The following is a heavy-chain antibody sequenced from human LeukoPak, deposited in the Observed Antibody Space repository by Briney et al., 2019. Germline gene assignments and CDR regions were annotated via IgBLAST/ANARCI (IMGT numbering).Heavy chain of an antibody. CDR3: ARDYHDPPFRDSKFFDY. D-gene: IGHD1-14*01. CDR2: ISAYNGNT. Sequence: ASVKVSCKASGYTFTSYGISWVRQAPGQGLEWMGWISAYNGNTNYAQKLQGRVTMTTDTSTSTAYMELRSLRSDDTAVYCCARDYHDPPFRDSKFFDYWGQGTLVTVSS. V-gene: IGHV1-18*01. J-gene: IGHJ4*02. CDR1: GYTFTSYG.